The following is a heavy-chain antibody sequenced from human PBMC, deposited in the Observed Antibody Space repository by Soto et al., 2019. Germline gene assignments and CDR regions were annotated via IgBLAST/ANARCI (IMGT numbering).Heavy chain of an antibody. CDR1: GFTFSSYA. V-gene: IGHV3-23*01. Sequence: GGSLRLSCAASGFTFSSYAMSWVRQAPGKGLEWVSAISGSGGSTYYADSVKGRFTISRDNSKNTLYLQMNSLRAEDTAVYYCAKDSPNDYGDYVPFDYWRQRTLVTVSS. J-gene: IGHJ4*02. CDR2: ISGSGGST. D-gene: IGHD4-17*01. CDR3: AKDSPNDYGDYVPFDY.